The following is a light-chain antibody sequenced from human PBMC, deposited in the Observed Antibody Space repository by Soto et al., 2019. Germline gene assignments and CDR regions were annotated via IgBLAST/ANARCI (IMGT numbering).Light chain of an antibody. J-gene: IGKJ1*01. CDR3: QHYKMYSPRT. CDR1: QSVTSW. CDR2: DVS. Sequence: DIQMTQSPSTLSASVGDRVTITCRASQSVTSWLAWYQQKPGKAPKLLIYDVSSLQSGVPSRFSGSGSGTEFTLTISSLQPDDFATYYCQHYKMYSPRTFGQGTKVDIK. V-gene: IGKV1-5*01.